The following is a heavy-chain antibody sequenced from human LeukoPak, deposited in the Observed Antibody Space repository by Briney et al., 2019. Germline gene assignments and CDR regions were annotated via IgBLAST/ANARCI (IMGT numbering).Heavy chain of an antibody. CDR2: VSGSGGST. V-gene: IGHV3-23*01. D-gene: IGHD2-2*01. J-gene: IGHJ4*02. CDR3: ARGACSSTSCYLDGY. CDR1: GFTFSSYA. Sequence: PGGSLRLSCAASGFTFSSYAMSWVRQAPGKGLEWVSVVSGSGGSTFYADTVKGRFTISRDKSKNTLYLQMNSPRAEDTAVYYCARGACSSTSCYLDGYWGQGTLVTVSS.